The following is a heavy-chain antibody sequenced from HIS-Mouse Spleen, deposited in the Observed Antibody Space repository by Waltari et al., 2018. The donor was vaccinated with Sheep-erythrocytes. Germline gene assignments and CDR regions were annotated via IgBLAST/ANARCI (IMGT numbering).Heavy chain of an antibody. D-gene: IGHD1-26*01. Sequence: QVQLVESGGGVVQPGRSLRLSCAASGFTFSSYGMHWVRQAPGKGLERVAVISYDGSNKYYADSVKGRFTSSRDNSKNTAVYYCAKRYSGSYYYYYYYGMDVWGQGTTVTVSS. CDR1: GFTFSSYG. J-gene: IGHJ6*02. CDR3: YGMDV. CDR2: ISYDGSNK. V-gene: IGHV3-30*03.